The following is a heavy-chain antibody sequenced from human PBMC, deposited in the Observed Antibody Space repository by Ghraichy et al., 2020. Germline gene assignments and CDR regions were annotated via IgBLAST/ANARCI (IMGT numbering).Heavy chain of an antibody. D-gene: IGHD3-9*01. Sequence: GGSLRLSCVASGFTFANYAIHWARQAPGKGLERVALISYDGNKRDYVDSVKGRFTISRDNSKNTVYLEMNSLRDEDTAVYYCARDRGGFDVLTGYYYHYYGMDVWGQGTTVTVSS. J-gene: IGHJ6*02. CDR1: GFTFANYA. CDR3: ARDRGGFDVLTGYYYHYYGMDV. CDR2: ISYDGNKR. V-gene: IGHV3-30*03.